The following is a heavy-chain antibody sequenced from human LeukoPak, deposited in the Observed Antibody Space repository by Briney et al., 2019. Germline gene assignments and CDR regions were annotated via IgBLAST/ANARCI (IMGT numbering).Heavy chain of an antibody. CDR1: DYSISSVYF. CDR2: IYHSGST. Sequence: PSETLSLTCSVSDYSISSVYFWGWIRQPPGKGLEWIGSIYHSGSTYYNPSLKSRVTISVDTSKNQFSLKLSSVTAADTAVYYCARPGSPRGGVRGGNWFDPWGQGTLVTVSS. V-gene: IGHV4-38-2*02. D-gene: IGHD3-10*01. CDR3: ARPGSPRGGVRGGNWFDP. J-gene: IGHJ5*02.